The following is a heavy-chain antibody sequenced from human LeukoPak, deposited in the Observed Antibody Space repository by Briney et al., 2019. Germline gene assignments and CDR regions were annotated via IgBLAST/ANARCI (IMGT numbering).Heavy chain of an antibody. CDR3: ARGDYYRAAFDY. Sequence: SETLSLTCTVSGGSISSNGYYWGWIRQPPGKGLDWIGNIYHTGSTYYNPSLKSRVTISVDTSKNQFSLKLSSVTAADTAVYYCARGDYYRAAFDYWGQGTLVTVSS. CDR1: GGSISSNGYY. CDR2: IYHTGST. D-gene: IGHD4-17*01. V-gene: IGHV4-39*01. J-gene: IGHJ4*02.